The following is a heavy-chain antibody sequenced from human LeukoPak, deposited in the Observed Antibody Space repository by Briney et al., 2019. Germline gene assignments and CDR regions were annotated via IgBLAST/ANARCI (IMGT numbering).Heavy chain of an antibody. V-gene: IGHV1-2*02. CDR2: INPNSGGT. D-gene: IGHD6-13*01. CDR3: ARGVGKRSSWYYFDY. CDR1: GNTFTGYY. J-gene: IGHJ4*02. Sequence: ASVKVSCKASGNTFTGYYMHWVRQAPGQGLEWMGWINPNSGGTNYAQKFQGRVTMTRDTSISTAYMELSRLRSDDTAVYYCARGVGKRSSWYYFDYWGQGTLVTVSS.